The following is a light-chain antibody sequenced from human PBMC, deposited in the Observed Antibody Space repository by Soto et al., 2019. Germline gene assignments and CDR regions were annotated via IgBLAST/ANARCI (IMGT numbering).Light chain of an antibody. V-gene: IGLV2-14*01. Sequence: QSALTQPASVSGSPGQSITISCTGTSSDDGRYNYVSWFQQHPGKAPKLMIFEVSTRPSGVSNRFSGSKSGNTASLTISGLQIEDEADYYCCSYTSSTSAVFGGGTKLTVL. CDR2: EVS. CDR1: SSDDGRYNY. CDR3: CSYTSSTSAV. J-gene: IGLJ2*01.